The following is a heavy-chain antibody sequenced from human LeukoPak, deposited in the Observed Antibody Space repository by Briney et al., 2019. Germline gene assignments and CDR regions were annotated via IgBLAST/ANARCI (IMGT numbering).Heavy chain of an antibody. D-gene: IGHD4-23*01. CDR1: GFTVSSSF. CDR3: ARGSLSTVVTSGFDY. CDR2: IYSDGST. J-gene: IGHJ4*02. Sequence: SGGSLRLSCAASGFTVSSSFMSWVRQAPGKGLQWVSIIYSDGSTYYADSVKGRFTISRDNAKNSLYLQMNSLRAEDTAVYYCARGSLSTVVTSGFDYWGQGTLVTVSS. V-gene: IGHV3-53*01.